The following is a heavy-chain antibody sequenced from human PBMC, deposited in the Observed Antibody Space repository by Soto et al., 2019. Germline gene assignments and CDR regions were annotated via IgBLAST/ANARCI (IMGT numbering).Heavy chain of an antibody. D-gene: IGHD6-19*01. V-gene: IGHV4-4*02. Sequence: KTSETLSLTCAVSGGSISSSNWWSWVRQPPGKGLEWIGEIYHSGSTNYNPSLKSRVTISVDKSKNQFSLKLSSVTAADTAVYYCAREDPGSTVVAGYFDYWGQGTLVTVSS. J-gene: IGHJ4*02. CDR1: GGSISSSNW. CDR3: AREDPGSTVVAGYFDY. CDR2: IYHSGST.